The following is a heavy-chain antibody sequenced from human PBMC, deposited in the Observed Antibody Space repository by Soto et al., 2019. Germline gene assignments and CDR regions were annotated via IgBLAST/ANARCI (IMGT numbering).Heavy chain of an antibody. CDR1: GFSLSTSGVG. V-gene: IGHV2-5*02. D-gene: IGHD3-22*01. Sequence: SGPTLVNPTQTLTLTCTFSGFSLSTSGVGVGWIRQPPGKALEWLALIYWDDDKRYSPSLKSRLTITKDTSKNQVVLTMTNMDPVDTATYYCAHNLVVVINSMEGVFGYWGQGTLVTVSS. CDR2: IYWDDDK. CDR3: AHNLVVVINSMEGVFGY. J-gene: IGHJ4*02.